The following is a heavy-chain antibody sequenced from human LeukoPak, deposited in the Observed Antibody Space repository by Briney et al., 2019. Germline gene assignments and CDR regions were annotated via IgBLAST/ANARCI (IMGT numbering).Heavy chain of an antibody. J-gene: IGHJ4*02. CDR1: GFTFSTYW. CDR3: ARGTGYSVVDY. D-gene: IGHD5-18*01. Sequence: GGSLRLSCAASGFTFSTYWMHWVRQAPGKGLVWLSRISSDGSSTNYADSVKGRFTISRDNAKNTLYLQMNSLRAEDTAVYYCARGTGYSVVDYWGQGTLVTVSS. V-gene: IGHV3-74*01. CDR2: ISSDGSST.